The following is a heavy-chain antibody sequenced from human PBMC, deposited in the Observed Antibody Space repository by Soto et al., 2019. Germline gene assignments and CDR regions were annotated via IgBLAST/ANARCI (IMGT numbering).Heavy chain of an antibody. V-gene: IGHV1-8*01. CDR3: ATMIRGLIHWLDP. D-gene: IGHD3-16*01. Sequence: QVQLVQSGAEVKRPGASVKVSCKASGDTFSNFDFNWVRQATGQGPGWMGWMYPNNGQTAYARTFPGRVTMTLDSSTRTGYMELSSLTSEDTAVYFWATMIRGLIHWLDPWGQGTLVTVSS. J-gene: IGHJ5*02. CDR2: MYPNNGQT. CDR1: GDTFSNFD.